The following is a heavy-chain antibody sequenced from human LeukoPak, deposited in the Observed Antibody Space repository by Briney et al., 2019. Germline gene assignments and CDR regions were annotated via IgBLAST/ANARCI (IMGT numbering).Heavy chain of an antibody. CDR1: GFTFDDYT. Sequence: GGSLRLSCAASGFTFDDYTMHWVRQAPGKGLEWVSLISWDGGSTYYADSVKGRFTISRDNLKNTLYLQMNSLRAEDTAVYYCARGLYDYDSGSYYSDYWGQGTLVTVSS. D-gene: IGHD3-10*01. J-gene: IGHJ4*02. V-gene: IGHV3-43*01. CDR3: ARGLYDYDSGSYYSDY. CDR2: ISWDGGST.